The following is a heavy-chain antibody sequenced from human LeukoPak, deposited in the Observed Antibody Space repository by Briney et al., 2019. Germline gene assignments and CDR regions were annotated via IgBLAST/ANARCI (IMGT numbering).Heavy chain of an antibody. D-gene: IGHD1-7*01. CDR3: ATARNFRFEY. CDR2: MNGEGTTI. CDR1: GFTFRTTW. V-gene: IGHV3-74*01. Sequence: GGSLRLSCAASGFTFRTTWMHWVRQAPGKGLMWVSRMNGEGTTIDYADSVKGRFTVSRDYAKSTLFLQMNNLRTEDTALYFCATARNFRFEYWGQGSLVIVSA. J-gene: IGHJ4*02.